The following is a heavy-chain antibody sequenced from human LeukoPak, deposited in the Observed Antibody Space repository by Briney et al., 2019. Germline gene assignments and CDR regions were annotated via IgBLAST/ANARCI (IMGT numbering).Heavy chain of an antibody. CDR2: INAGNGNT. V-gene: IGHV1-3*01. CDR1: GYTFTSYA. CDR3: ARVGWFGETPSIGWFDP. J-gene: IGHJ5*02. D-gene: IGHD3-10*01. Sequence: ASVNVSCKASGYTFTSYAMHWVRQAPAQRLAWMGWINAGNGNTKYSQKFQGRVTITRDTSASTAYMELSSLRSEDTAVYYCARVGWFGETPSIGWFDPWGQGTLVTVSS.